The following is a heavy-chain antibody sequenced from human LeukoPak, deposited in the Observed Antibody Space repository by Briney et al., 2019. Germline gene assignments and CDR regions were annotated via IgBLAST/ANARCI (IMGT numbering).Heavy chain of an antibody. Sequence: GESLKISCKASGYTFTDYWIGWVRQMPGRGPEWMAIIYPSDSDTRYSPSFQGQVTISADKSINTAYLQWSSLTASDTAMYYCAREHAKGYSWFDPWGQGTLVTVSS. CDR1: GYTFTDYW. CDR3: AREHAKGYSWFDP. J-gene: IGHJ5*02. V-gene: IGHV5-51*01. D-gene: IGHD1-1*01. CDR2: IYPSDSDT.